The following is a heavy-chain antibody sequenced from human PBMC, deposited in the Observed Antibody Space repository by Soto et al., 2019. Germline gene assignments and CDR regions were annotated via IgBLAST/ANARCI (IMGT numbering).Heavy chain of an antibody. J-gene: IGHJ4*02. D-gene: IGHD6-19*01. CDR1: GYTFTSYG. CDR2: ISAYNGNT. V-gene: IGHV1-18*01. CDR3: ARDMAVAGTSDFDY. Sequence: ASVKVSCKASGYTFTSYGISWVRQAPGQGLEWMGWISAYNGNTNYAQKLQGRVTMTTDTSTSTAYMELRSLRSDDTAVYYCARDMAVAGTSDFDYWGQGTLVTVSS.